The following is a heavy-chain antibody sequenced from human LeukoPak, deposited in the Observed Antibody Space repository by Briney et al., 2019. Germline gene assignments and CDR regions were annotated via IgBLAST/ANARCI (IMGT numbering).Heavy chain of an antibody. J-gene: IGHJ5*02. CDR3: ARDSGYDSNWFDP. CDR2: IIPIFGTA. CDR1: GGTFSSYA. D-gene: IGHD5-12*01. Sequence: ASVKVSCKASGGTFSSYAISWVRQAPGQGLEWMGGIIPIFGTANYAQKFQGRVTIAADESTSTAYMELSSLRSEDTAVYYCARDSGYDSNWFDPWGQGTLVTVSS. V-gene: IGHV1-69*13.